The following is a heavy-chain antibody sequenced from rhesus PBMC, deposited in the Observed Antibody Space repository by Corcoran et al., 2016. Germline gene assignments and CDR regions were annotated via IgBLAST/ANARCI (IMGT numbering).Heavy chain of an antibody. D-gene: IGHD6-25*01. J-gene: IGHJ4*01. CDR3: ARANSGSWKFDY. CDR2: IDWDDDK. CDR1: GFSLSTPGMR. Sequence: QVTLKESGPALVKPTQPLTLTCTFSGFSLSTPGMRVNWIRQPPGKALEWLARIDWDDDKYYSTALKSRLTISKDTSKNQVVLTMTNMDPVDTATYYCARANSGSWKFDYWGQGVLVTVSS. V-gene: IGHV2S2*01.